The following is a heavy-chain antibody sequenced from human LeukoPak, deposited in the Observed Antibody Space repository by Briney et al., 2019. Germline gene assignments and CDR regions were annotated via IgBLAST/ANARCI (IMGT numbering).Heavy chain of an antibody. V-gene: IGHV1-18*01. CDR1: GYTVTSYG. J-gene: IGHJ3*02. D-gene: IGHD3-22*01. Sequence: ASVKVSCKASGYTVTSYGISWVRQAPGQGLEWMGWISAYNGNTNYAQKLQGRVTMTTDTSTSTAYMELRSLRSDDTAVYYCARDLDITMIVVVRDAFDIWGQGTTVTVSS. CDR3: ARDLDITMIVVVRDAFDI. CDR2: ISAYNGNT.